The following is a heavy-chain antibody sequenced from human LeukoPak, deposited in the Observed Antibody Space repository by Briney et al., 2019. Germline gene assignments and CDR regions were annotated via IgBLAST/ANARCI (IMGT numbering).Heavy chain of an antibody. CDR2: INPNSGGT. CDR1: GYTFTGYY. Sequence: ASVKVSCKASGYTFTGYYMHWVRQAPGQGLEWMGWINPNSGGTNYAQKFQGRVTMTRDTSISTAYMELSRLRSDDTAVYYCARVPPHCSSTSCQPYDYWGQGTLVTVSS. CDR3: ARVPPHCSSTSCQPYDY. V-gene: IGHV1-2*02. D-gene: IGHD2-2*01. J-gene: IGHJ4*02.